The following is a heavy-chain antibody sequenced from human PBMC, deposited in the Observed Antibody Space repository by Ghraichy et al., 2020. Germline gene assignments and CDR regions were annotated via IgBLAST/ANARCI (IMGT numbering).Heavy chain of an antibody. J-gene: IGHJ5*02. V-gene: IGHV4-59*01. CDR3: ARGSNGDFVGWFDP. CDR1: GGSMSRYY. CDR2: IYYSGGT. Sequence: GSLRLSCTVSGGSMSRYYWSWIRQPPGKALEWIGYIYYSGGTNYNPSLKSRVTMSVDTSKNHFSLKLSSVTAADTAVYYCARGSNGDFVGWFDPWGQGTLVTVSS. D-gene: IGHD4-17*01.